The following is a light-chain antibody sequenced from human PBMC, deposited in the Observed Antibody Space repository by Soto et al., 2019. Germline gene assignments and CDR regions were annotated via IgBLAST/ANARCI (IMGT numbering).Light chain of an antibody. J-gene: IGKJ4*01. CDR2: WAS. V-gene: IGKV4-1*01. CDR1: QSVFSRSNNQNY. Sequence: DIVMTQSPDSLAVSLGERATINCKSSQSVFSRSNNQNYLAWFQQKPGQTPKMLIFWASTRESGVPDRFSGSGSGTDFTLTISSLQAEDVAVYYCQQYYSTPLTFGGGTKVEIK. CDR3: QQYYSTPLT.